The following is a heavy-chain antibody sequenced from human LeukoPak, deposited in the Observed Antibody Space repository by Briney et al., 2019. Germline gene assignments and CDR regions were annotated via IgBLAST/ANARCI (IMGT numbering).Heavy chain of an antibody. CDR3: AKSTTYYDILTGYGPFDI. J-gene: IGHJ3*02. CDR1: GFTFSSYA. Sequence: GGSLRLSCAASGFTFSSYAMSWVRQAPGKGLEWVSAISGSGGSTYYADSVKGRFTISRDNSKNTLYLQMNSLRAEDTAVYYCAKSTTYYDILTGYGPFDIWGQGTMVTVSS. V-gene: IGHV3-23*01. D-gene: IGHD3-9*01. CDR2: ISGSGGST.